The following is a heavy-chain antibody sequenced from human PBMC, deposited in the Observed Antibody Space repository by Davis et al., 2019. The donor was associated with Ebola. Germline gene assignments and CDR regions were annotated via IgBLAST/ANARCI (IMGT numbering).Heavy chain of an antibody. CDR1: GFPFYDYY. CDR3: ANGNYDSTGYWAYWFDP. Sequence: PGGSLRLSCAASGFPFYDYYMSWIRQAPGKGLEWVSVIYRDGRTYYADSVKGRFTISRDNSDNTLYLQLSRLTAEDTAMYYCANGNYDSTGYWAYWFDPWGQGSLVTVST. D-gene: IGHD3-22*01. V-gene: IGHV3-53*01. CDR2: IYRDGRT. J-gene: IGHJ5*02.